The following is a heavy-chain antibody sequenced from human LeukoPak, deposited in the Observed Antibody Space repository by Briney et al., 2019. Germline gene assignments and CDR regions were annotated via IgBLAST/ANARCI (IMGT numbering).Heavy chain of an antibody. D-gene: IGHD2-15*01. V-gene: IGHV3-30-3*01. Sequence: PGRSLRLSCAASGFTFSSYAMHWVRQAPGKGLEWVAVISYDGSNKYYADSVKGRFTISRDNSKNTLYLQMNSLRAEDTAVYFCARATGGSFLYYFDYWGQGTLVTVSS. CDR3: ARATGGSFLYYFDY. J-gene: IGHJ4*02. CDR1: GFTFSSYA. CDR2: ISYDGSNK.